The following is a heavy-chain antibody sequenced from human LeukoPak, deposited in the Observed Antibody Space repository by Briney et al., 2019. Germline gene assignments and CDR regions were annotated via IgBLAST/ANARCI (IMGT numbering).Heavy chain of an antibody. J-gene: IGHJ3*02. CDR2: IYNSGST. Sequence: PSETLSLTCTLSGGSISSYYWSWIRQPPGKGLECIGYIYNSGSTNYNPSLKRRLTISVDTSKNQFSLKLSSVTAADTAVYYCARDLLGAFDIWGQGTMVTVSS. D-gene: IGHD2-15*01. CDR3: ARDLLGAFDI. CDR1: GGSISSYY. V-gene: IGHV4-59*01.